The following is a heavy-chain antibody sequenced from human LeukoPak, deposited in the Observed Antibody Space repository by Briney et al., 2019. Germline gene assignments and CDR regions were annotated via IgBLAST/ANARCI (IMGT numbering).Heavy chain of an antibody. Sequence: SETLSLTCTVSADSISSRYCSWIRQPPGKGLEWIGYIHYSGTTNYNPSLKSRVTISVDTSKKQFSLKLKSVTAADTAVYYSANLHYVSSGSNFDYWGQGTLVTVSS. CDR3: ANLHYVSSGSNFDY. CDR2: IHYSGTT. CDR1: ADSISSRY. D-gene: IGHD3-22*01. V-gene: IGHV4-59*11. J-gene: IGHJ4*02.